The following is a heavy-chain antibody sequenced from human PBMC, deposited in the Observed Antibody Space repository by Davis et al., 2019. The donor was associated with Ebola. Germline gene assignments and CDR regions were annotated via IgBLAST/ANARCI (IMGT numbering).Heavy chain of an antibody. CDR3: ATTPQYSSGQNKPFDY. J-gene: IGHJ4*02. CDR1: GFTFSSNS. D-gene: IGHD6-19*01. CDR2: ISSSSNYI. V-gene: IGHV3-21*01. Sequence: GGSLRLSCAASGFTFSSNSMNWVRQAPGKGLEWVSFISSSSNYIYYADSVKGRFTVSRDNAKNSLYLQMNSLRAEDTAVYYCATTPQYSSGQNKPFDYWGQGTLVTVSS.